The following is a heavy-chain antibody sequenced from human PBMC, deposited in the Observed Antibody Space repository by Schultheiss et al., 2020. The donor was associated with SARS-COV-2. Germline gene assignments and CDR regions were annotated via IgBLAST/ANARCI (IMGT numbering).Heavy chain of an antibody. Sequence: GGSLRLSCAASGFTFSSYEMNWVRQAPGKGLEWVSYISSTGNTIYYADSVKGRFTISRDNAKNSLYLQMNSLRAEDTAVYYCAGWNSSGSDWGQGTLVTVSS. D-gene: IGHD6-19*01. J-gene: IGHJ4*02. CDR1: GFTFSSYE. CDR2: ISSTGNTI. V-gene: IGHV3-48*03. CDR3: AGWNSSGSD.